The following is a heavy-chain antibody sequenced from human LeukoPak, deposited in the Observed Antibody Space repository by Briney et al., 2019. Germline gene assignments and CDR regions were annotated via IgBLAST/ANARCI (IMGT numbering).Heavy chain of an antibody. CDR1: GGSFSGYY. V-gene: IGHV4-34*01. D-gene: IGHD3-10*01. CDR2: INHSGST. Sequence: PSETLSLTCAVYGGSFSGYYWSWIRQPPGKGLEWIGEINHSGSTNYNPSLKSRVTISVDTSKNQFSLKLSSVTAADTAMYYCARQVVRGVNNWFDPWGQGTLVTVSS. CDR3: ARQVVRGVNNWFDP. J-gene: IGHJ5*02.